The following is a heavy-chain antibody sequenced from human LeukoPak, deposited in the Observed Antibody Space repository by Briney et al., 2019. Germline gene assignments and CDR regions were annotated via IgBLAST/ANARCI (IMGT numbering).Heavy chain of an antibody. CDR1: GDSVSSKNGA. J-gene: IGHJ4*02. CDR2: TYYRSKWYN. D-gene: IGHD6-19*01. V-gene: IGHV6-1*01. Sequence: SQTLSLTCAISGDSVSSKNGAWNWIRQSPSRGLEWLGRTYYRSKWYNEYAESVKGRIVINPDTSKNQFSLQLNSVTPEDTAVYYCARDEGNTGWYTFDYWGRGTLVTVSS. CDR3: ARDEGNTGWYTFDY.